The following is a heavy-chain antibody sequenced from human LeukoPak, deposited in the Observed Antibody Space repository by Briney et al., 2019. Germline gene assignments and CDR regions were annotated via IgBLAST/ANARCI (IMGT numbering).Heavy chain of an antibody. CDR2: IVVGSGNT. Sequence: ASVKVSCKASGFTFSSSAVQWVRQARGQRLEWIGWIVVGSGNTNFAQKFQERVIITRDMSTSTAYMELSSLRSEDTAIYYCAKETPNTGWFDPWGQGTLVTVSS. V-gene: IGHV1-58*01. CDR1: GFTFSSSA. D-gene: IGHD1-14*01. CDR3: AKETPNTGWFDP. J-gene: IGHJ5*02.